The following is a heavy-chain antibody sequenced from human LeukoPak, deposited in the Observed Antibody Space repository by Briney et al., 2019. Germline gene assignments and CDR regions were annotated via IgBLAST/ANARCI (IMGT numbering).Heavy chain of an antibody. D-gene: IGHD2-2*01. J-gene: IGHJ6*02. V-gene: IGHV1-18*01. CDR2: ISAYNGNT. CDR3: ARDRGVIPAARTSNYYYYGMDV. Sequence: ASVKVSCKASGHTFSSYGISWVRQAPGQGLEWMGWISAYNGNTHYAQKLQGRVTLTTDTSTSTGYMELRSLRSDDSAVYYCARDRGVIPAARTSNYYYYGMDVWGQGTTVTVSS. CDR1: GHTFSSYG.